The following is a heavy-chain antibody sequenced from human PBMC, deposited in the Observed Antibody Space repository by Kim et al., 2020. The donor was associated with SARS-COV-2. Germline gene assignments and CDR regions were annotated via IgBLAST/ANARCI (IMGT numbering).Heavy chain of an antibody. Sequence: SETLSLTCTVSGGSISSSSFYWGWIRQPPGKGLEWIGNIHHTGSTYYTPSLKSRVTISVDTSKNQFALTLSSVSAADTAVYYCARQRRTSGHYDFDYWG. CDR1: GGSISSSSFY. D-gene: IGHD5-12*01. CDR3: ARQRRTSGHYDFDY. CDR2: IHHTGST. V-gene: IGHV4-39*01. J-gene: IGHJ4*01.